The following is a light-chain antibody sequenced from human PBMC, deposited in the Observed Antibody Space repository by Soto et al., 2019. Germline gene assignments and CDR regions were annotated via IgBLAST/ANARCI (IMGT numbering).Light chain of an antibody. V-gene: IGKV3-20*01. CDR1: QSRGSTF. CDR2: ASS. Sequence: EIVLTQSPGTLSLSTGERATLSCTTSQSRGSTFLACYQHKPGQAPRLLIYASSNRATGIPDRFSGSASRTELTLTISNLHSEYFAVYFCQQYHPWPPITFGQGTRLDIK. CDR3: QQYHPWPPIT. J-gene: IGKJ5*01.